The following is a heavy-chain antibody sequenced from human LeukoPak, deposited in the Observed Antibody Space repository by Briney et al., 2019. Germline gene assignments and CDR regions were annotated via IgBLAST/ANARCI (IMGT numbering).Heavy chain of an antibody. D-gene: IGHD3-22*01. CDR1: GFTFSSYW. V-gene: IGHV3-7*03. CDR2: IKQDGSEK. J-gene: IGHJ4*02. CDR3: ARMDYYDSSGGYYFDY. Sequence: GGSLRLSCAASGFTFSSYWMSWVRQAPGKGLEWVANIKQDGSEKYYVDSVKGRFTISRDNAKNSLYLQMNSLRAEDTALYYCARMDYYDSSGGYYFDYWGQGTLVTVSS.